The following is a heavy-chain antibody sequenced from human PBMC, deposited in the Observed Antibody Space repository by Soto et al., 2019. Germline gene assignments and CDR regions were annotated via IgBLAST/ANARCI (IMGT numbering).Heavy chain of an antibody. CDR2: INPNSGGT. Sequence: ASVKVSCKASGYTFTGYYMHWVRQAPGQGLEWMGWINPNSGGTNYAQKFQGWVTMTRDTSISTAYMELSRLRSDDTAVYYCARDRHDYSSGWYEGNGMDVWGQGTTVTVSS. D-gene: IGHD6-19*01. CDR1: GYTFTGYY. CDR3: ARDRHDYSSGWYEGNGMDV. J-gene: IGHJ6*02. V-gene: IGHV1-2*04.